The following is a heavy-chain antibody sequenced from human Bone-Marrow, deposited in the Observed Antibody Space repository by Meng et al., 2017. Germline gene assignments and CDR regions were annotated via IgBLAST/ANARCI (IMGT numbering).Heavy chain of an antibody. J-gene: IGHJ3*02. CDR3: ARGAGAAMVRPDAFDI. Sequence: GESLKISCAASGFTFSSYWMSWVRQAPGKGLEWVANIKQDGSEKYYVDSVKGRFTISRDNAKNSLYLQMNSLRAEDTAVYYCARGAGAAMVRPDAFDIWGQGTMVTVSS. CDR1: GFTFSSYW. CDR2: IKQDGSEK. D-gene: IGHD5-18*01. V-gene: IGHV3-7*01.